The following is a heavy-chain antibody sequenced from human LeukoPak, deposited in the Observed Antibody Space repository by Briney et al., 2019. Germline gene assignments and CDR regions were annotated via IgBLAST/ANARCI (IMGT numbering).Heavy chain of an antibody. Sequence: GGSLRLSCAASGFTFNSYAMNWVRQAPGKGLEWVSTFVGSAGSTYYADSVKGRFTISGDNSKSTLYLQIGSLRAEDTAVYYCAKGGGWLPYYFDYWGQGTPVTVSS. CDR2: FVGSAGST. CDR3: AKGGGWLPYYFDY. V-gene: IGHV3-23*01. D-gene: IGHD5-24*01. CDR1: GFTFNSYA. J-gene: IGHJ4*02.